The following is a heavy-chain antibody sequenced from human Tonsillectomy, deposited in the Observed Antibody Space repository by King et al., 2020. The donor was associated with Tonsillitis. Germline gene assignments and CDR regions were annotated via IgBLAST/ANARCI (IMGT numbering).Heavy chain of an antibody. CDR3: ARLANVDTAMANF. D-gene: IGHD5-18*01. CDR1: GYSFTTYW. V-gene: IGHV5-10-1*01. J-gene: IGHJ4*02. Sequence: QLVQSGAEVKKPGESLRISCKGSGYSFTTYWITWVRQTPGKGLEWMGRIDPSDSYTNYSPSFQGHVTISADNSISTAYLQWSSLRASDTAMYYCARLANVDTAMANFWGQGTLVTVSS. CDR2: IDPSDSYT.